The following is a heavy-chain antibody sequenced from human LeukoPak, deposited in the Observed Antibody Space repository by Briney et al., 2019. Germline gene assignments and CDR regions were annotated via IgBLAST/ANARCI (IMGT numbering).Heavy chain of an antibody. CDR1: GFTVSSNY. V-gene: IGHV3-53*01. Sequence: GGSLRLSCAASGFTVSSNYMSWVRQAPGKGLEWVSVIYSGGSTYYADSVKGRFTISRDNSKNTLYLQMNSLRAEDTAVYYCAKGPWVAVARGLSDIWGQGTMVTVSS. CDR3: AKGPWVAVARGLSDI. D-gene: IGHD6-19*01. CDR2: IYSGGST. J-gene: IGHJ3*02.